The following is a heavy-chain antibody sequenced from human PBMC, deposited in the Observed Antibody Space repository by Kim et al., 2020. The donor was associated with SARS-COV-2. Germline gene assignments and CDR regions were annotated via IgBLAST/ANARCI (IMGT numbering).Heavy chain of an antibody. D-gene: IGHD1-26*01. CDR1: GFTFSSYA. J-gene: IGHJ4*02. CDR3: AKARPGSYGSLDY. V-gene: IGHV3-23*01. Sequence: GGSLRLSCAASGFTFSSYAMSWVRQAPGRGLEWVSAIGSSGDGTYHADSVKGRFTISRDNSKDTLFLQMNSLRAEDTSVYYCAKARPGSYGSLDYWGQGTLVTVSS. CDR2: IGSSGDGT.